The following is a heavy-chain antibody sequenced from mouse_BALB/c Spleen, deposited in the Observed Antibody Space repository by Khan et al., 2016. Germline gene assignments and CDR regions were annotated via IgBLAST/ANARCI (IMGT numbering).Heavy chain of an antibody. D-gene: IGHD3-1*01. CDR3: AKSKYSRDSPAWVAY. CDR1: GYSITSDYA. V-gene: IGHV3-2*02. Sequence: EVQLQESGPGLVKPSQSLSLTCTVTGYSITSDYAWKWIRQLPGNLLEWMGYITYSGSTSYNPSLTRRISITRDTSKNQFFLQLNSVTTEDTATYYWAKSKYSRDSPAWVAYWGQGTLVTGSA. CDR2: ITYSGST. J-gene: IGHJ3*01.